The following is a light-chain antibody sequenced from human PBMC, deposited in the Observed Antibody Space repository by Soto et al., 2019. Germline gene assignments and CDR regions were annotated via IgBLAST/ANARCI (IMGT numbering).Light chain of an antibody. CDR1: SSDVGGYNS. V-gene: IGLV2-14*01. CDR2: EVS. CDR3: SSFTSSTTYV. Sequence: QSVLTQPASVSGPPGQSITISCTGTSSDVGGYNSVSWYQQHPGKAPKLMIYEVSSRPSGVSNRFSGSKSGNTASLTVSGLQAEDEADYYCSSFTSSTTYVFGTGTKVTVL. J-gene: IGLJ1*01.